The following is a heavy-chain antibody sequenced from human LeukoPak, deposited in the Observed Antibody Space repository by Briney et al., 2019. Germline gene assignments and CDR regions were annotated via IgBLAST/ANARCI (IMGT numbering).Heavy chain of an antibody. Sequence: SVKVSCKASGGTFSSYAISWVRQAPGQGLEWMGRIIPIFGTANYAQKSQGRVTITTDESTSTAYMELSSLRSEDTAVYYCASDIVVVPAGIGDNWFDPWGQGTLVTVSS. D-gene: IGHD2-2*01. V-gene: IGHV1-69*05. CDR3: ASDIVVVPAGIGDNWFDP. CDR1: GGTFSSYA. J-gene: IGHJ5*02. CDR2: IIPIFGTA.